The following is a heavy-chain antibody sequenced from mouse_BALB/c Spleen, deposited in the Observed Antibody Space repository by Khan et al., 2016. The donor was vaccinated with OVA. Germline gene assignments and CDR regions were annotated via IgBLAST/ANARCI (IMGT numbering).Heavy chain of an antibody. V-gene: IGHV1-61*01. J-gene: IGHJ3*01. Sequence: VQLVESGTELVRPGTSVKLSCKASGYTFTSYWMNWIKQRPEQGLEWIGRIYPYDSETHYNQKFKDKATLTVDKSSNTAYMQLTSLTSEDSAVYYWARNPFAYWGQGTLVTVSA. CDR1: GYTFTSYW. CDR3: ARNPFAY. CDR2: IYPYDSET.